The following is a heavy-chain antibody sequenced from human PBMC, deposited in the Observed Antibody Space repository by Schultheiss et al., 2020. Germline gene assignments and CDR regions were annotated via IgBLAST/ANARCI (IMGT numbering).Heavy chain of an antibody. D-gene: IGHD6-19*01. Sequence: GGSLRLSCAASGFTFSDHYMDWVRQALGKGLEWVGRTRNKANSYTTEYAASVKGRFTISRDDSKNSLYLQMNSLKSEDTAVYYCAKEGTGYSSGWYLSWGQGTLVTVSS. CDR3: AKEGTGYSSGWYLS. CDR1: GFTFSDHY. J-gene: IGHJ5*02. CDR2: TRNKANSYTT. V-gene: IGHV3-72*01.